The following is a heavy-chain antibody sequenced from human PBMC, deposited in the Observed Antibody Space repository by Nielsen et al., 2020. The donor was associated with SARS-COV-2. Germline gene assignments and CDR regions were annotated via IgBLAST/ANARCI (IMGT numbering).Heavy chain of an antibody. Sequence: WVRQAPGQRLEWMGWINAGNGNTNYAQKLQGRVTMTTDTSTSTAYMELRSLRSDDTAVYYCARDRPYSSGWSDYFDYWGQGTLVTVSS. J-gene: IGHJ4*02. V-gene: IGHV1-18*01. CDR3: ARDRPYSSGWSDYFDY. CDR2: INAGNGNT. D-gene: IGHD6-19*01.